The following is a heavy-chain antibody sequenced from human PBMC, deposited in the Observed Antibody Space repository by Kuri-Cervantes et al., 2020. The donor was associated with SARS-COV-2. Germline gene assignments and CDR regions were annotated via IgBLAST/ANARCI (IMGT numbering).Heavy chain of an antibody. V-gene: IGHV3-23*01. CDR2: ISGSGGST. Sequence: GESLKISCAASGFTFSSYWMHWVRQAPGKGLVWVSAISGSGGSTYYADSVKGRFTISRDNSKNTLYLQMNSLRAEDTAVYYCARGYCSSTSCPTDYWGQGTLVTVSS. J-gene: IGHJ4*02. D-gene: IGHD2-2*01. CDR3: ARGYCSSTSCPTDY. CDR1: GFTFSSYW.